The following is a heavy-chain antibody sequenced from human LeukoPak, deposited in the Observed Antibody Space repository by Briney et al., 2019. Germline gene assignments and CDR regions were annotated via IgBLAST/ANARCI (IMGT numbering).Heavy chain of an antibody. CDR2: IWYDGSNK. CDR1: GFTFSSYG. CDR3: AKDVLGGGSYVDY. V-gene: IGHV3-33*03. Sequence: GGSLRLSCAASGFTFSSYGMHWVRQAPGKGLEWVAVIWYDGSNKYYADSVKGRFTISRDKSKNTLYLQMNSLRAEDTAVYYCAKDVLGGGSYVDYWGQGTLVTVSS. D-gene: IGHD1-26*01. J-gene: IGHJ4*02.